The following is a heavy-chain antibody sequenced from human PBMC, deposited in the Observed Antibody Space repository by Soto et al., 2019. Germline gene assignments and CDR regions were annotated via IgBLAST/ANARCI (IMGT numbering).Heavy chain of an antibody. CDR2: IYWDDDK. CDR1: GFSLSTYAVEGVG. CDR3: AHAGDYDLLTFDH. J-gene: IGHJ4*02. Sequence: QITLKESGPTLVKPTQTLTLTCTFSGFSLSTYAVEGVGVGWIRQPPGKALEWLALIYWDDDKRYSPSLKDRLAISKDTSSNQVVLTITNMDPGDTATYFCAHAGDYDLLTFDHWGPGTLVTVSS. V-gene: IGHV2-5*02. D-gene: IGHD4-17*01.